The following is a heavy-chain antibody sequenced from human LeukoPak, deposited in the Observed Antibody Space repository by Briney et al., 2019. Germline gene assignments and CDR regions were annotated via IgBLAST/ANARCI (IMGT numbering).Heavy chain of an antibody. CDR1: GFTFNDYG. D-gene: IGHD6-6*01. CDR3: ARGGAARPDY. V-gene: IGHV3-48*01. Sequence: GGSLRLSCAASGFTFNDYGMDWVRQTPGKGLEGFSYISSNTRIIDYADSVRGRFNISRDNAKNSLYLQMNSLRAEDTAVYYCARGGAARPDYWGQGTLLTVSS. CDR2: ISSNTRII. J-gene: IGHJ4*02.